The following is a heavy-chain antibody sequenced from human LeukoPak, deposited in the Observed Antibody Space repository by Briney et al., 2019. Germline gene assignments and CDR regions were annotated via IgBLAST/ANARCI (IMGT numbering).Heavy chain of an antibody. D-gene: IGHD6-19*01. CDR2: MNPNSGNT. CDR1: GYTFTSYD. CDR3: ARDGAIAVAPLMRY. J-gene: IGHJ4*02. V-gene: IGHV1-8*01. Sequence: ASVKVSCKASGYTFTSYDINWVRQATGQGLEWMGWMNPNSGNTGYAQKFQGRVTMTRNTSISTAYMELSSLRSEDTAVYYCARDGAIAVAPLMRYWGQGTLVTVSS.